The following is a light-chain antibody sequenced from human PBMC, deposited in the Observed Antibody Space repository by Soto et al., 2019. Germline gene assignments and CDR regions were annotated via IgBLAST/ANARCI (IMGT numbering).Light chain of an antibody. J-gene: IGKJ4*01. CDR3: MQALQTPLT. CDR1: QSLLHSNGYNY. Sequence: DIVMTQSPLSLPVTPGEPASISCRSSQSLLHSNGYNYLDWYLQKPGQSPQLLIYLGSNRASGVPDRLGGSRSGTDFTLKISRVEAEDVGVYYCMQALQTPLTFGGRTNVEIK. V-gene: IGKV2-28*01. CDR2: LGS.